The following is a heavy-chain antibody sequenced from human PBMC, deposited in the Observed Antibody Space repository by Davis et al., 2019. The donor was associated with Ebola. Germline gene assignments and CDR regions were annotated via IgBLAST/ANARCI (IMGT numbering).Heavy chain of an antibody. J-gene: IGHJ6*02. CDR2: ISSSSSYI. Sequence: GGSLRLSCAASGFTFSSYSMNWVRQAPGKGLEWVSSISSSSSYIYYADSVKGRFTISRDNAKNSLYLQMNSLRAEDTAVYYCARDTVTTNPYYYYYGMDVWGQGTTVTVSS. CDR1: GFTFSSYS. D-gene: IGHD4-17*01. V-gene: IGHV3-21*04. CDR3: ARDTVTTNPYYYYYGMDV.